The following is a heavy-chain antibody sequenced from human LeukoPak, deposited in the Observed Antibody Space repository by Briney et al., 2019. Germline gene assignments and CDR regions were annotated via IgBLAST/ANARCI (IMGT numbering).Heavy chain of an antibody. CDR1: GGSISSGSYY. Sequence: SETLSLTCTVSGGSISSGSYYWRWIRQPAGKGLEWIGRIYTSGSTNYNPSLKSRVTISLDTSKNQFSLKLSSVTAADTAVYYCAREIVVVVAATPVTTGFDYWGQGTLVTVSS. J-gene: IGHJ4*02. CDR3: AREIVVVVAATPVTTGFDY. CDR2: IYTSGST. D-gene: IGHD2-15*01. V-gene: IGHV4-61*02.